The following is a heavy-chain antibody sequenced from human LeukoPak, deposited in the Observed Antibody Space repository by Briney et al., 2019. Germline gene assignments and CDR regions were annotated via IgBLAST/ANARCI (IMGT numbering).Heavy chain of an antibody. CDR1: GYTFTGYY. CDR3: ARAFTGTSRRYGDYWFDP. Sequence: ASVRVSCKASGYTFTGYYMHWVRQAPGQGLEWMAYINPNSGGTVYAQTFQGRVTITRDTSNSSPYMQLTRLRSDDTAIYYCARAFTGTSRRYGDYWFDPWGQGTLVTVSS. J-gene: IGHJ5*02. D-gene: IGHD4-17*01. V-gene: IGHV1-2*02. CDR2: INPNSGGT.